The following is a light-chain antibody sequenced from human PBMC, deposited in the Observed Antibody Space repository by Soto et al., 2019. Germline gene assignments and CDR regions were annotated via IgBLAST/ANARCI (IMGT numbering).Light chain of an antibody. V-gene: IGLV2-14*01. CDR3: SSYSISTAYL. J-gene: IGLJ1*01. Sequence: QSVLTQPASVSGSPGQSITISCTGTSRDVGGYDYVSWYQLHPGKAPKLMVFEVSNRPSGVSYRFSGSKSGNTASLTISGLQAEDEADYFCSSYSISTAYLFGTGTKVTVL. CDR2: EVS. CDR1: SRDVGGYDY.